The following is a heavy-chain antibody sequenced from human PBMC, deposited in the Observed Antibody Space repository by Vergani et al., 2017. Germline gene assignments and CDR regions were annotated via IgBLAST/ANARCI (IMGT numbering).Heavy chain of an antibody. J-gene: IGHJ4*02. CDR3: ARATTSYYYDAGDY. CDR1: GFTFNNYA. CDR2: ISYDGSTK. Sequence: QVQLVESGGGVVQPGRSLRLSCAASGFTFNNYAIHWVRQAPGKGLEWVAVISYDGSTKYYADSVKGRFTISRDNSKNTLYLQMNSLRGEDTAVYYYARATTSYYYDAGDYWGQGTLVTVSS. D-gene: IGHD3-22*01. V-gene: IGHV3-30-3*01.